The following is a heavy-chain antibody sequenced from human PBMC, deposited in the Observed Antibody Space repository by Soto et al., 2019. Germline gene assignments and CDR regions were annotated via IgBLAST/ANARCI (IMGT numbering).Heavy chain of an antibody. CDR2: IYYSGST. CDR1: GGSISSYY. J-gene: IGHJ3*02. V-gene: IGHV4-59*01. CDR3: ARGVVVARTLGDAFDI. Sequence: SETLSLTCTVSGGSISSYYWSWIRQPPGKGLEWIGYIYYSGSTNYNPSLKSRVTISVDTSKNQFSLKLSSVTAADTAVYYCARGVVVARTLGDAFDIWGQGTMVTVSS. D-gene: IGHD2-15*01.